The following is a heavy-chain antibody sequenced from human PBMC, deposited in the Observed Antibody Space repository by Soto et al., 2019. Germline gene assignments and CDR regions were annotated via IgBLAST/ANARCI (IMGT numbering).Heavy chain of an antibody. Sequence: ASVKVSCKASGYTFTSYAMHWVRQAPGQRLEWMGWINAGNGNTKYSRKFQGRVTITRDTSASTAYMELSSLRSEDTAVYYCARDLGGGPDDWGQGTLVT. V-gene: IGHV1-3*01. CDR1: GYTFTSYA. D-gene: IGHD3-16*01. J-gene: IGHJ4*02. CDR3: ARDLGGGPDD. CDR2: INAGNGNT.